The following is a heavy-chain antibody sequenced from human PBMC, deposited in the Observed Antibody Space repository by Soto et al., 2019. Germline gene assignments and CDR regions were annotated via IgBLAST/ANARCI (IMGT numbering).Heavy chain of an antibody. CDR1: GFTFSSYS. CDR3: ARDSDSSSWELLDY. D-gene: IGHD6-13*01. Sequence: VGSLRLSCAASGFTFSSYSMNWVRQAPGKGLEWVSSISSSSSYIYYADSVKGRFTISRDNAKNSLYLQMNSLRAEDTAVYYCARDSDSSSWELLDYWGQGTLVTVSS. J-gene: IGHJ4*02. CDR2: ISSSSSYI. V-gene: IGHV3-21*01.